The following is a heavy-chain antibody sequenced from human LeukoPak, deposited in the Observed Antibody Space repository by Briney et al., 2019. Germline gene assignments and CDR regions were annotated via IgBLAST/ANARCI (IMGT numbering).Heavy chain of an antibody. D-gene: IGHD3-10*01. V-gene: IGHV4-34*01. Sequence: PSETLSLTCAVYGGSFSGYYWSWIRQPPGKGLEWIGEINHSGSTNYNPSLKSRVTISVDTSKNQFSLKLSSVTAADTAVYYCARGKRALWPSSFDYWGQGTLVTVSS. CDR1: GGSFSGYY. CDR3: ARGKRALWPSSFDY. J-gene: IGHJ4*02. CDR2: INHSGST.